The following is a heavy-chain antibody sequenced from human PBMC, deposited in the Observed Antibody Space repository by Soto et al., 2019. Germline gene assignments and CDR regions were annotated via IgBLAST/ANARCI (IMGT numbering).Heavy chain of an antibody. CDR3: ARDATIYFDWLSLRVRWFDP. J-gene: IGHJ5*02. V-gene: IGHV1-18*01. CDR2: ISAYNGNT. Sequence: GASVKVSCKASGYTFTSYGISWVRQAPGQGLEWMGWISAYNGNTNYAQKLQGRVTMTTDTSTSTAYMELRSLRSDDTAVYYCARDATIYFDWLSLRVRWFDPWGQGTLVTVSS. D-gene: IGHD3-9*01. CDR1: GYTFTSYG.